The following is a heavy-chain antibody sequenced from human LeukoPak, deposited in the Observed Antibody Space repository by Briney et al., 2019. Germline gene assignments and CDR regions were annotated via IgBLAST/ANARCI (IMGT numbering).Heavy chain of an antibody. CDR2: IGTASDT. CDR3: ARGPPRGKYYYMDV. V-gene: IGHV3-13*01. Sequence: GGSLRLSCAASGFTFSSFDMHWVRQPTGQGLEGVSTIGTASDTYYPGSVEGRYTLSRDNAKNSLYLQMNSLTAGDTAVYYCARGPPRGKYYYMDVWGKGTTVTVSS. CDR1: GFTFSSFD. J-gene: IGHJ6*03. D-gene: IGHD1-1*01.